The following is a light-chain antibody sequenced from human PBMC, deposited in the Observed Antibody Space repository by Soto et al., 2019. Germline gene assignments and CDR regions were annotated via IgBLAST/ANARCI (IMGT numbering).Light chain of an antibody. CDR2: DAS. J-gene: IGKJ5*01. Sequence: EFVLTQSPCTLSLSPGERATLSCRASQTVRNNYLAWYQQKPGQAPRLLIYDASTRATGIPARFSGSGSGTEFTLTISSLQSEDFAAYYCQQYNNWPPITFGQGTRLEIK. CDR3: QQYNNWPPIT. CDR1: QTVRNN. V-gene: IGKV3-15*01.